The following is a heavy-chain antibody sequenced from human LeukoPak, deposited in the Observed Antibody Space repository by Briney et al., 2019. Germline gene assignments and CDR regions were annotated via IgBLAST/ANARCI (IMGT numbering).Heavy chain of an antibody. CDR3: ASVLVGATGREY. CDR1: GGTFSSYT. J-gene: IGHJ4*02. CDR2: IIPILGIA. D-gene: IGHD1-26*01. V-gene: IGHV1-69*02. Sequence: SVKVSCQASGGTFSSYTISWVRQAPGQGLEWMGRIIPILGIANYAQKFQGRVTITADKSTSTAYMELSSLRSEDTAVYYCASVLVGATGREYWGQGTLVTVSS.